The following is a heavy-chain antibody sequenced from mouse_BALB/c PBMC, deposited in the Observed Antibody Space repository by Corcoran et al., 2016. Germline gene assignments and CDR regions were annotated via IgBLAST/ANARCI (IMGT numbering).Heavy chain of an antibody. Sequence: EVQLQQSGPELVKPGASVKMSCKASGYTFTSYVMHWVKQKPGQGLEWIGYINPYNDGTKYNEKFKGKATLTSDKSSSTAYMERSSLTSEDSVVYYGARLYPGIAMDYWGQGTSVTVSS. CDR2: INPYNDGT. CDR3: ARLYPGIAMDY. V-gene: IGHV1S136*01. J-gene: IGHJ4*01. CDR1: GYTFTSYV.